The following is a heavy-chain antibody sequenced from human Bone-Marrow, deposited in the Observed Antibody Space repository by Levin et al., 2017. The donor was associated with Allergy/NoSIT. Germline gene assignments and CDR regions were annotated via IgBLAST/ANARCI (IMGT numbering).Heavy chain of an antibody. D-gene: IGHD3-3*01. CDR2: ISSSSTI. J-gene: IGHJ1*01. CDR1: GFTFSSYS. Sequence: GESLKISCAASGFTFSSYSMNWVRQAPGKGLEWVSYISSSSTIYYADSVKGRFTISRDNAKNSLYLQMNSLRAEDTAVYYCARELLYSEYFQHWGQGTLVTVSS. V-gene: IGHV3-48*01. CDR3: ARELLYSEYFQH.